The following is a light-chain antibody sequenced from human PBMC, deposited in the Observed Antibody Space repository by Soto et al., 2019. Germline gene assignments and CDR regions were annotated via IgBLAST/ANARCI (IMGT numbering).Light chain of an antibody. Sequence: QSVLTQPPSASGTPGQRVTISCSGSSSNIGSNTVNWYQQLPGTAPKLLIYSNNQRPSGVPDRFSGSKSGTSASLAISGLQSEDEADYYCAAWDEGLMGHYVSGTGNKVTVL. J-gene: IGLJ1*01. CDR1: SSNIGSNT. CDR2: SNN. V-gene: IGLV1-44*01. CDR3: AAWDEGLMGHYV.